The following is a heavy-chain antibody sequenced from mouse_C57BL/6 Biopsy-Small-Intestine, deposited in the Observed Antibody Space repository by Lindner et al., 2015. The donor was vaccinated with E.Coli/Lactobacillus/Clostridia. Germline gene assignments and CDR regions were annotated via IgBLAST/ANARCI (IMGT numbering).Heavy chain of an antibody. CDR3: ARGVYYDYDDAMDY. J-gene: IGHJ4*01. D-gene: IGHD2-4*01. Sequence: VQLQESGPELVKPGDSVKISCKASGYSFTGSFMNWVIQSRGRSLEWIGRVNPYNGDTFYNQKFKGKATLTVDTSSSTAHMELRSLTSEDSAVYYCARGVYYDYDDAMDYWGQGTSVTVSS. V-gene: IGHV1-20*01. CDR1: GYSFTGSF. CDR2: VNPYNGDT.